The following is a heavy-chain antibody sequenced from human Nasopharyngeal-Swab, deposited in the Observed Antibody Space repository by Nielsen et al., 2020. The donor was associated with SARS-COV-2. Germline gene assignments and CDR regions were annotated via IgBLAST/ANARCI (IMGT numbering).Heavy chain of an antibody. CDR3: ARVYYDSSGYYQY. J-gene: IGHJ4*02. CDR2: INAGNGNT. D-gene: IGHD3-22*01. Sequence: WVRQVPGQRLEWMGWINAGNGNTKYSQKFQGRVTITRDTSASTAYMELSSLRSEDTAVYYCARVYYDSSGYYQYWGQGTLVTVSS. V-gene: IGHV1-3*01.